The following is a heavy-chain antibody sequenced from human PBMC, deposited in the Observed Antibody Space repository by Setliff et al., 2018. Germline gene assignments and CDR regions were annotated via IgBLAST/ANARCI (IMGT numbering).Heavy chain of an antibody. CDR2: IYHSGRN. D-gene: IGHD3-22*01. J-gene: IGHJ4*02. V-gene: IGHV4-38-2*01. CDR3: ARHYYDSGGYYIDY. CDR1: GYSISSDSY. Sequence: SETLSLTCAVSGYSISSDSYWGWIRQPPGKGLEWIGSIYHSGRNYYNPPLKSPVIISVDTSKNQFSLKLSSVTAADTAVYYCARHYYDSGGYYIDYWGQGTLVTVSS.